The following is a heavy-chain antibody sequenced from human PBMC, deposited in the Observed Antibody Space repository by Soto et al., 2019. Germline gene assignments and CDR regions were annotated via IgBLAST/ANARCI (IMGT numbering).Heavy chain of an antibody. D-gene: IGHD6-13*01. CDR3: ARESTVAGTDNWFDS. CDR2: IYTSGST. Sequence: SETLSLTCTVSCAFISGYYWSWIRQPAGKGLEWIGRIYTSGSTKYSPSLKSRATMSVDTPKKQFSLKLNSVTAADTAVYYCARESTVAGTDNWFDSWGQGTLVTVSS. J-gene: IGHJ5*01. CDR1: CAFISGYY. V-gene: IGHV4-4*07.